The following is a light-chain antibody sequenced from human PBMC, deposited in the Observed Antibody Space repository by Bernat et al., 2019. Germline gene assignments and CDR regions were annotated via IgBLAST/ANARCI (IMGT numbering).Light chain of an antibody. J-gene: IGKJ2*01. CDR2: GVS. Sequence: EIVLTQSPGTLSLSPGERATLSCRASQSVSSSYLAWYQQNPGQAPRLLIHGVSSRATGIPDRFSGSGSGTDFTLTISRLEPEDFAVYYCQQYGSSPLYTFGQGTKLEIK. CDR3: QQYGSSPLYT. CDR1: QSVSSSY. V-gene: IGKV3-20*01.